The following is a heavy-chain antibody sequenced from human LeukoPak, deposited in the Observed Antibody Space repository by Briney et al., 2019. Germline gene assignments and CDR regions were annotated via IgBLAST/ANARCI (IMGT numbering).Heavy chain of an antibody. CDR3: ARAIYEYDFWSGYYSEFDY. D-gene: IGHD3-3*01. CDR1: GGSISSYY. CDR2: IYTSGST. V-gene: IGHV4-4*07. J-gene: IGHJ4*02. Sequence: PSGTLSLTCTVSGGSISSYYWSWIRQPAGKGLEWIGRIYTSGSTNYNPSLKSRVTMSVDTSKNKSSLKLSSVTAADTAVYYCARAIYEYDFWSGYYSEFDYWGQGTLVTVSS.